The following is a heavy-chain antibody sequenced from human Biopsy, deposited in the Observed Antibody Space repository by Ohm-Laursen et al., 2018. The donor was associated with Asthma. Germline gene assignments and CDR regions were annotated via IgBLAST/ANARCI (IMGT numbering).Heavy chain of an antibody. CDR1: GYSPTDLS. CDR3: ARCQVGYSSGWSLLLKKIYYSGMDV. J-gene: IGHJ6*02. Sequence: ASVKVSRKISGYSPTDLSMHWVRQAPGQGLEWMGGHDHEEGGTVNARRFQGRVTITADESTSTAYMEVTSLRSEDTAIYYCARCQVGYSSGWSLLLKKIYYSGMDVWGQGTAVTVSS. CDR2: HDHEEGGT. V-gene: IGHV1-24*01. D-gene: IGHD6-19*01.